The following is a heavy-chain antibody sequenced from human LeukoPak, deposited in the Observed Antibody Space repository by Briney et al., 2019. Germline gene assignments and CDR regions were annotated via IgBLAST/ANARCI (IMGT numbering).Heavy chain of an antibody. CDR1: GGTFSSYA. CDR3: ARDVYSIAAVTE. J-gene: IGHJ4*02. Sequence: ASVTVSCKASGGTFSSYAISWVRQAPGQGLEWMGGIIPIFGTANYAQKFQGRVTITADESTSTAYMELSSLRSEDTAVYYCARDVYSIAAVTEWGQGTLATVSS. V-gene: IGHV1-69*13. CDR2: IIPIFGTA. D-gene: IGHD6-13*01.